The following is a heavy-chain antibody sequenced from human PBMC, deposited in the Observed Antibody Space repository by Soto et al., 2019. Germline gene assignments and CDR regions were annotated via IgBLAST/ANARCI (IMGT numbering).Heavy chain of an antibody. CDR1: GGSISSGGYS. Sequence: QLQLQESGSGLVKPSQTLSLTCAVSGGSISSGGYSWRWIRQPPGKGLEWIGYIYHSGSTYYNPSLKSRVTISVDRSKNQFSLKLSSVTAADTAVYYCARGVVGRPLSFDYWGQGTLVTVSS. D-gene: IGHD1-26*01. CDR3: ARGVVGRPLSFDY. V-gene: IGHV4-30-2*01. CDR2: IYHSGST. J-gene: IGHJ4*02.